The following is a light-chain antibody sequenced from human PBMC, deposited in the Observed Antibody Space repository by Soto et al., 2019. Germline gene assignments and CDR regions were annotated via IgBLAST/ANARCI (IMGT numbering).Light chain of an antibody. Sequence: EIVLTQAPATPHFSPGSRATLFCXASQSVSNYLSWYQQKPGLAPRLLMYETSRRATGIPARFSGSGSGTDFTLTISSLEPEDFAVYYCQQRNNWRDTFGQGTRLENK. CDR3: QQRNNWRDT. CDR2: ETS. J-gene: IGKJ5*01. V-gene: IGKV3-11*01. CDR1: QSVSNY.